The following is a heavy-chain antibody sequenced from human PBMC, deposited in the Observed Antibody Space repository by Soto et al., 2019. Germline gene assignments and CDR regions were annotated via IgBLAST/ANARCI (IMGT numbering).Heavy chain of an antibody. CDR3: ARTHLSANAQQVVYGPGEDYYYGMDV. Sequence: GGSLRLSCAASGFTFSSYGMHWVRQAPGKGLEWVAVISYDGSNKYYADSVKGRFTISRDNSKNTLYLQMNSLRAEDTAVYYCARTHLSANAQQVVYGPGEDYYYGMDVWGQGTTVTVSS. V-gene: IGHV3-30*03. D-gene: IGHD6-13*01. CDR1: GFTFSSYG. CDR2: ISYDGSNK. J-gene: IGHJ6*02.